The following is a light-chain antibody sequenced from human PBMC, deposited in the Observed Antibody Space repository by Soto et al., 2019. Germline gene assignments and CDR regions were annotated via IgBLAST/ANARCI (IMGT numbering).Light chain of an antibody. J-gene: IGKJ3*01. CDR1: QNISNY. CDR3: QQPGFT. V-gene: IGKV1-33*01. Sequence: DIQMTQSPTSLSASVGDRVTITCQASQNISNYLNWYQHKPGKAPKLLIYDASNLETGVPSRFSGGGSGTDFTFTISSLQPEDIATYYCQQPGFTFGPGTKVDVK. CDR2: DAS.